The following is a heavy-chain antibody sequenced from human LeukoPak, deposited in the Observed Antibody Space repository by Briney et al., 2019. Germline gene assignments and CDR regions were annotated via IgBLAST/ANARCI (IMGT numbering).Heavy chain of an antibody. J-gene: IGHJ1*01. Sequence: PGGSLRLSCAASGFTFSSYGMHWVRQAPGKGLEWVAVISYDGSNKYYADSVKGRFTISRDNSKNTLYLQMNSLRAEDTAVYYCAKDFNSLVYYDSSALGGYFQHWGQGTLVTVSS. CDR3: AKDFNSLVYYDSSALGGYFQH. CDR1: GFTFSSYG. CDR2: ISYDGSNK. D-gene: IGHD3-22*01. V-gene: IGHV3-30*18.